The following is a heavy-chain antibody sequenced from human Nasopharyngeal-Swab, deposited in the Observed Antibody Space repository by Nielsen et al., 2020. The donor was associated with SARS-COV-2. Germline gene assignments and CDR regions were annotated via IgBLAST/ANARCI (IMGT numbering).Heavy chain of an antibody. CDR3: ARGNYGDYVRRYGMDV. V-gene: IGHV1-46*01. D-gene: IGHD4-17*01. CDR1: GYSFTSYY. Sequence: ASVKVSCKASGYSFTSYYMHWVRQAPGQGLEWMGIINPSGGSTNYAQKFQGRVTITADESTSTAYMELSSLRSEDTAVYYCARGNYGDYVRRYGMDVWGQGTTVTVSS. J-gene: IGHJ6*02. CDR2: INPSGGST.